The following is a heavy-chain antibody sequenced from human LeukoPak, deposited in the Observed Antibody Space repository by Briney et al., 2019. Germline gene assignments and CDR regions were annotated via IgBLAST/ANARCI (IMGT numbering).Heavy chain of an antibody. Sequence: GASVKVSCKASGYTFTSYYMHWVRQSPGQGLEWMGIINPSGGSTTYAQKFQGRVTMTRDMSTSKVYMELSSLRSEDTAVYYCARGRRVTDILTGYYTFDYWGHGTLVTVSS. CDR3: ARGRRVTDILTGYYTFDY. CDR2: INPSGGST. J-gene: IGHJ4*01. CDR1: GYTFTSYY. V-gene: IGHV1-46*01. D-gene: IGHD3-9*01.